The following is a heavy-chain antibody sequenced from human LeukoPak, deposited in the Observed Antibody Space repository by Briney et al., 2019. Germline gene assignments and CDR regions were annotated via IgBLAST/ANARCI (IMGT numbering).Heavy chain of an antibody. D-gene: IGHD3-16*01. Sequence: GGSLRLSCAASGFTFSSYTMSWVRQAPGKGPEWVANIKQDGSEKNYVDSVKGRFTISRDNAKNSVDLQMNSLRAEDTAVYYCARCRPDWGMDVWGKGTTVTVSS. CDR3: ARCRPDWGMDV. V-gene: IGHV3-7*01. CDR2: IKQDGSEK. CDR1: GFTFSSYT. J-gene: IGHJ6*03.